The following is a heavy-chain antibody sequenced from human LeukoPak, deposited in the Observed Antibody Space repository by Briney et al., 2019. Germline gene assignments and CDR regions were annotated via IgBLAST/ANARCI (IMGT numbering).Heavy chain of an antibody. J-gene: IGHJ5*02. Sequence: TSETLSLTCTVSGGSISSYYWSWIRQPPGKGLEWIGYISYSGSTNFNPSLKSRVTISVDTSKNQFSLKLSSVTAADTAVYYCAREGTAGTNLNWFDPWGQGTLVTVSS. V-gene: IGHV4-59*01. CDR2: ISYSGST. CDR1: GGSISSYY. D-gene: IGHD1-1*01. CDR3: AREGTAGTNLNWFDP.